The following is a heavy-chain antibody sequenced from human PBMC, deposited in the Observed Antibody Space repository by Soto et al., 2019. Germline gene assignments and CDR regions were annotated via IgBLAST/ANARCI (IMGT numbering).Heavy chain of an antibody. V-gene: IGHV4-4*02. J-gene: IGHJ6*02. CDR3: VRQGIGPLHGLVDV. Sequence: SETLSLTCAVSGGSISSSYWWTWVRQAPGKGLEWIGEIYHSGTTNYNPSLNSRVTISLDRSTKQLSLKLSSATAADTAMYHCVRQGIGPLHGLVDVWGRGTTVTVSS. CDR2: IYHSGTT. CDR1: GGSISSSYW. D-gene: IGHD3-10*01.